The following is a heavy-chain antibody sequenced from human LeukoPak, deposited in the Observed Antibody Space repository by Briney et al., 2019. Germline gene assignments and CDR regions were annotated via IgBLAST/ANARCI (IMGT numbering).Heavy chain of an antibody. V-gene: IGHV4-34*01. J-gene: IGHJ5*02. Sequence: LSLTXAVXXGXFSXYYWSWIRQPPGKGLEWIGEINHSGSTNYNPSLKSRVTISVDTSKNQFSLKLSSVTAADTAVYYCAGGGHDYGDHGGWFDPWGQGTLVTVSS. CDR3: AGGGHDYGDHGGWFDP. CDR1: XGXFSXYY. CDR2: INHSGST. D-gene: IGHD4-17*01.